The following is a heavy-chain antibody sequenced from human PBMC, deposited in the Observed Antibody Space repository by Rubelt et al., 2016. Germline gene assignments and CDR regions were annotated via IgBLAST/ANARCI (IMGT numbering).Heavy chain of an antibody. Sequence: LEEPSETLSLTCAVYGGSFSGYYWSWIRQPPGKGLEWIGEINHSGGISYNPSLKSRVTISVDTSKNQISLKVRSVTAADTAVYYCARGYGREQQLDNNWFNPWGQGTLVTVSS. CDR1: GGSFSGYY. CDR2: INHSGGI. CDR3: ARGYGREQQLDNNWFNP. J-gene: IGHJ5*02. V-gene: IGHV4-34*01. D-gene: IGHD6-13*01.